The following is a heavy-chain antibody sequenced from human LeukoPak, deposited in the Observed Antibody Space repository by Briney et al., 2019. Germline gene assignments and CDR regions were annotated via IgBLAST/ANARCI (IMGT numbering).Heavy chain of an antibody. J-gene: IGHJ4*02. Sequence: GGSLRLSCAASGFTFSRSWMSWVRQAPGKGLEWVANINRDGSEKYYVDSMKGRFTVSRDNARNSLYLQMDSLRAEDTAVYYCARGGTFVSDYWGQGTLVTVSS. CDR2: INRDGSEK. CDR1: GFTFSRSW. CDR3: ARGGTFVSDY. D-gene: IGHD1-1*01. V-gene: IGHV3-7*01.